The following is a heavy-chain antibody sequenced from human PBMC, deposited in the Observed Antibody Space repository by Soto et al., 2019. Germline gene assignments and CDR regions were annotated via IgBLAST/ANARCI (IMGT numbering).Heavy chain of an antibody. CDR3: ARALAKGGGSTGFDY. V-gene: IGHV1-2*02. Sequence: ASVKVYCKASGYTFTVYSMHRVRQAPGQGLEWMGWINPKSGGTMYPQKFQGRVTMTWDTSISTAYMALTRLRSDDPAVYYRARALAKGGGSTGFDYWRQGTQVIVSS. CDR2: INPKSGGT. D-gene: IGHD1-26*01. CDR1: GYTFTVYS. J-gene: IGHJ4*02.